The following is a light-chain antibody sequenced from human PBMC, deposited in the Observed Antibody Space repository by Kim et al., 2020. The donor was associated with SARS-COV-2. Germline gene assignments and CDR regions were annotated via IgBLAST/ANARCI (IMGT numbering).Light chain of an antibody. CDR2: GKN. CDR3: NSRDSNDNVV. CDR1: SLRSYY. J-gene: IGLJ2*01. Sequence: ALRQTGRITCEGNSLRSYYPTRYQQKPGQAPIVVIYGKNNRPSGIPDRFSGSSSGNTASLTITGTQAGDEADYYCNSRDSNDNVVFGGGTQLTVL. V-gene: IGLV3-19*01.